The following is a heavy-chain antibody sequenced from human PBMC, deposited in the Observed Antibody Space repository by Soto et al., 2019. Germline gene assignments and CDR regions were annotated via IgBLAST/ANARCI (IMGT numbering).Heavy chain of an antibody. V-gene: IGHV1-69*13. Sequence: AASVKVSCKASGCTFSTYAISWVRQARGQGLEWMGGIIPIFGTAKYAQKFQGRVTITADESTSTAYMELSSLRSEDTAVYYCAREIFGVIISGGRDAFDIWRQGTMVPVPS. CDR3: AREIFGVIISGGRDAFDI. J-gene: IGHJ3*02. CDR1: GCTFSTYA. CDR2: IIPIFGTA. D-gene: IGHD3-3*01.